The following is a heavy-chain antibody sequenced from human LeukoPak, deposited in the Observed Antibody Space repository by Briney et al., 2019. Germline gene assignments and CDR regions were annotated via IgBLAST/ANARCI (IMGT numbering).Heavy chain of an antibody. CDR2: IYYSGST. CDR3: ARYLESPDAIAANWFDP. J-gene: IGHJ5*02. V-gene: IGHV4-59*01. Sequence: PSETLSLTCTVSGGSISSYYWSWIRQPPGKGLEWIGYIYYSGSTNYNPSLKSRVTISVDTSKNQFSLKLSSVTAADTAVYYCARYLESPDAIAANWFDPWGQGTLVTVSS. CDR1: GGSISSYY. D-gene: IGHD6-13*01.